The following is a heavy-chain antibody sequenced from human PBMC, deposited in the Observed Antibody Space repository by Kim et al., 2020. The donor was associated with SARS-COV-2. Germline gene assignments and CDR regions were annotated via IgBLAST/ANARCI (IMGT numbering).Heavy chain of an antibody. CDR3: AKGGDFWSGYYADY. Sequence: GGSLRLSCAASGFTFSSYGMHWVRQAPGKGLEWVAVISYDGSNKYYADSVKGRFTISRDNSKNTLYLQMNSLRAEDTAVYYCAKGGDFWSGYYADYWGQGTLVTFSS. J-gene: IGHJ4*02. D-gene: IGHD3-3*01. V-gene: IGHV3-30*18. CDR1: GFTFSSYG. CDR2: ISYDGSNK.